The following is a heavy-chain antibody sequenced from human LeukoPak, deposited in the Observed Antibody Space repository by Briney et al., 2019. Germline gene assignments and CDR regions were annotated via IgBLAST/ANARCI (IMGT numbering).Heavy chain of an antibody. D-gene: IGHD2-2*01. Sequence: RGSLRHSCAPTGDTLTSYAMSSGRQAPGEGREWGSPISGSGGGTYYADYVKGRLTISRDNSKNTLYLQMTSLRAEDAAVYYCAKGIVVIPAASFYFDYWGQGTLVTVSS. CDR2: ISGSGGGT. CDR1: GDTLTSYA. V-gene: IGHV3-23*01. J-gene: IGHJ4*02. CDR3: AKGIVVIPAASFYFDY.